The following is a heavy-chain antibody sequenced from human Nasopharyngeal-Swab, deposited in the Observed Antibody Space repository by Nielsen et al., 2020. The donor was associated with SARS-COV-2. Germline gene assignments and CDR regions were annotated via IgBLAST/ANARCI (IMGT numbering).Heavy chain of an antibody. J-gene: IGHJ3*02. V-gene: IGHV4-31*02. CDR2: IYYSGST. D-gene: IGHD3-22*01. Sequence: VRQMPGKGLEWIGYIYYSGSTYYNPSLKSRVTISVDTSKNQFSLKLSSVTAADTAVYYCARAAITMIVVVSAFDIWGQGTRVTVSS. CDR3: ARAAITMIVVVSAFDI.